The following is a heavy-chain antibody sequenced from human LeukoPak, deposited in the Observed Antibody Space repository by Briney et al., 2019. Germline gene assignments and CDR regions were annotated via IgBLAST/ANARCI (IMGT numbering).Heavy chain of an antibody. CDR1: GYTFTSYG. CDR3: ARADTAMSLFDY. Sequence: GASVKVSCKASGYTFTSYGISWVRQAPGQGLEWMGWINPNSGGTNYAQKFQGRVTMTRDTSISTAYMELSRLRSDDTAVYYCARADTAMSLFDYWGQGTLVTVSS. J-gene: IGHJ4*02. V-gene: IGHV1-2*02. D-gene: IGHD5-18*01. CDR2: INPNSGGT.